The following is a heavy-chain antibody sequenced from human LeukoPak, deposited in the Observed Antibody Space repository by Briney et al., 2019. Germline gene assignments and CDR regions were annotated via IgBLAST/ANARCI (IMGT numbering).Heavy chain of an antibody. V-gene: IGHV4-34*01. CDR3: ARVSYGVATIKDYDMDV. CDR2: INHSGST. J-gene: IGHJ6*02. CDR1: GFTVSSNY. D-gene: IGHD5-12*01. Sequence: GSLRLSCAASGFTVSSNYMSWIRQPPGKGLEWIGEINHSGSTNYNPSLKSRVTISVDTSKNQFSLKLSSVTAADTAVYYCARVSYGVATIKDYDMDVWGQGTTVTVSS.